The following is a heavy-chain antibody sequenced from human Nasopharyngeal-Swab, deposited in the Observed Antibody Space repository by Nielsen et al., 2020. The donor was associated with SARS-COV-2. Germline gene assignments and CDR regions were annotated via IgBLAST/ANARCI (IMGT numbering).Heavy chain of an antibody. V-gene: IGHV5-51*01. CDR2: IYPGDSDT. Sequence: GESLKISCKGSGFSFSDYWIGWVRQMPGKGLEWMGIIYPGDSDTRYSPSFQGHVTISADKSISTAYLQWSSLKASDTAMYYCARGYYYDSSGYGIDAFDIWGQGTMVTVSS. D-gene: IGHD3-22*01. J-gene: IGHJ3*02. CDR3: ARGYYYDSSGYGIDAFDI. CDR1: GFSFSDYW.